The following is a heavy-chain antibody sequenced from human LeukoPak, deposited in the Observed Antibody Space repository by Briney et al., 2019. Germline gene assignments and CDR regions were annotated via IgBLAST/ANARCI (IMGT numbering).Heavy chain of an antibody. CDR2: ISGSGGST. D-gene: IGHD3-3*01. CDR1: GFTFSNYA. Sequence: GGSLRLSCAASGFTFSNYAMTWVRQAPGKGLEWVSGISGSGGSTYYADSVKGRFTISRDNSRNTLYLQMNSLRAEDTAVYYCARDFGPRARVDYYYYYGMDVWGQGTTVTVSS. V-gene: IGHV3-23*01. CDR3: ARDFGPRARVDYYYYYGMDV. J-gene: IGHJ6*02.